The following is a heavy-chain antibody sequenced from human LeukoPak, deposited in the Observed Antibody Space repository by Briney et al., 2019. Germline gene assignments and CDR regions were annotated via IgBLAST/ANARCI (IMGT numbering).Heavy chain of an antibody. J-gene: IGHJ3*02. V-gene: IGHV3-66*04. CDR2: IYSGGST. CDR1: GFTVSSNY. Sequence: GGSLRLSCAASGFTVSSNYMSWVRQAPGKGLEWVSVIYSGGSTYYADSVKGRFTISRDNSKNSLCLQMNSLRAEDTAVYYCARHRGHTDAFDIWGQETMVTVSS. CDR3: ARHRGHTDAFDI.